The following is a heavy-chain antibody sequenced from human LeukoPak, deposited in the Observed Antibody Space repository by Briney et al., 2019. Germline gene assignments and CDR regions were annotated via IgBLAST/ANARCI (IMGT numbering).Heavy chain of an antibody. CDR2: IYYSGST. CDR3: ARAPLSSSSLGDY. Sequence: PSQTLSLTCTVSGGSVRNGDYYWSWIRQPPGKGLEWIGYIYYSGSTYYNPSLKSRLTISVDTSKNQFSLNLSSVTAADTAVYYCARAPLSSSSLGDYWGQGTLVTVSS. CDR1: GGSVRNGDYY. D-gene: IGHD6-6*01. V-gene: IGHV4-30-4*08. J-gene: IGHJ4*02.